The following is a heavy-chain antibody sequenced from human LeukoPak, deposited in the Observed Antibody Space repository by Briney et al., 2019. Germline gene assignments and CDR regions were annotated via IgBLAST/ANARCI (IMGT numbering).Heavy chain of an antibody. Sequence: PSETLSLTCTVSGYSISSGYYWGWIRQPPGKGLEWIGSIYHSGSTNYNPSLKSRVTISVDTSKNQFSLKLSSVTAADTAVYYCAREIWQLVSWFDPWGQGTLVTVSS. CDR1: GYSISSGYY. D-gene: IGHD6-6*01. CDR3: AREIWQLVSWFDP. CDR2: IYHSGST. V-gene: IGHV4-38-2*02. J-gene: IGHJ5*02.